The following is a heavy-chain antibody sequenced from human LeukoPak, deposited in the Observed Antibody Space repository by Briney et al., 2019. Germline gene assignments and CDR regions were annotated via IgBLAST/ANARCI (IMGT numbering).Heavy chain of an antibody. V-gene: IGHV4-30-2*01. CDR1: GGSISSGGYS. J-gene: IGHJ6*02. CDR2: IYHSGST. D-gene: IGHD2-21*01. Sequence: SQTLSLACAVSGGSISSGGYSWSWIRQPPGKGLEWIGYIYHSGSTYYNPSLKSRVTISVDRSKNQFSLKLSSVTAADTAVYYCVRAAVHQRTDALTNRAVIFVDYYGMDVWGQGTTVTVSS. CDR3: VRAAVHQRTDALTNRAVIFVDYYGMDV.